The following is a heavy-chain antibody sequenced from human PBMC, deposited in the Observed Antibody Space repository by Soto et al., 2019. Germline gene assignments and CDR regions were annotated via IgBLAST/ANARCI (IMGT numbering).Heavy chain of an antibody. CDR2: ISAYNGNT. D-gene: IGHD2-2*01. Sequence: QVPLVQSGAEVKKPGASVKVSCKASGYTFTSYGISWVRQAPGQGLEWMGWISAYNGNTNYAQKLQGRVTMTTDTSTSTAYMELRSLRSDDTAVYYCAREGDYCRSTSCYDPNWFDPWGQGTLVTVSS. J-gene: IGHJ5*02. CDR3: AREGDYCRSTSCYDPNWFDP. CDR1: GYTFTSYG. V-gene: IGHV1-18*01.